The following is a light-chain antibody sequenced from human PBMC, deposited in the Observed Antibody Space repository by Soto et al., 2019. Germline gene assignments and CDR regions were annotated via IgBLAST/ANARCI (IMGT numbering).Light chain of an antibody. V-gene: IGKV2-28*01. CDR2: LGS. CDR1: QSLLLSSGNNY. CDR3: GQALQTVT. Sequence: DIVLTQSPLSLPVTPGESASISCKASQSLLLSSGNNYLDWYLQKPGQSPQLLIYLGSTRASGVPDRFRGSGSGKECTLKISTVEAEDVGVSYCGQALQTVTFGGGTKVEIK. J-gene: IGKJ4*01.